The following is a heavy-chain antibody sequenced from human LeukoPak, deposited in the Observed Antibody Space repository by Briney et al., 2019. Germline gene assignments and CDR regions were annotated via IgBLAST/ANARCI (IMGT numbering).Heavy chain of an antibody. CDR3: AREIQNYYYYYMDV. J-gene: IGHJ6*03. CDR1: GGSFSGYY. Sequence: SETLSLTCAVYGGSFSGYYWSWIRQPPGKGLEWIGEINHSGSTNYNPSLKSRVTISVDTSKNQFSLKLSSVTAADTAVYYCAREIQNYYYYYMDVWGKGTTVTVSS. V-gene: IGHV4-34*01. CDR2: INHSGST.